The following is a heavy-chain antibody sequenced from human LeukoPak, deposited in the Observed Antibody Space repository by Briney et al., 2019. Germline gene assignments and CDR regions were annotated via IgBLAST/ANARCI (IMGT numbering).Heavy chain of an antibody. V-gene: IGHV3-23*01. J-gene: IGHJ6*02. D-gene: IGHD3-10*01. Sequence: TGGYLRLSSAASGFTFSSYAMSWVRQAPGKGLEWVSAISGSGGSTYYTDSVKGRFTISRDNSKNTLYLQMNSLRAEDTAVYYCAKDQGLWFGELSYGMDVWGQGTMVTVSS. CDR3: AKDQGLWFGELSYGMDV. CDR2: ISGSGGST. CDR1: GFTFSSYA.